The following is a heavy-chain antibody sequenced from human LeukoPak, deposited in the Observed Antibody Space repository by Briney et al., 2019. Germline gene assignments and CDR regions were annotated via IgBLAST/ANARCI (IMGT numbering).Heavy chain of an antibody. CDR3: AKDRGSYSTTADS. Sequence: GGSLRLSCAASGFAFSDYGIHWVRQAPGKGLEWVAVIWYDGTNKYYGDSVKGRLTIHRDNSMNTQDLQMNRRRAEDTAVYYCAKDRGSYSTTADSWGQGTLVSVSS. CDR1: GFAFSDYG. J-gene: IGHJ5*01. CDR2: IWYDGTNK. V-gene: IGHV3-33*06. D-gene: IGHD1-26*01.